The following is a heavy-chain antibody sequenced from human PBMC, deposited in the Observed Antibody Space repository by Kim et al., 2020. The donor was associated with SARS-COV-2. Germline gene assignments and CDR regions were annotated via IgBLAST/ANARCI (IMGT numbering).Heavy chain of an antibody. CDR2: STK. V-gene: IGHV3-48*03. D-gene: IGHD2-2*01. J-gene: IGHJ4*02. Sequence: STKTHADSVKGRFTITRDNAKNSLYLQMNSLRAEDTAVYYCASHIVGVPSFWGQGTLVTVSS. CDR3: ASHIVGVPSF.